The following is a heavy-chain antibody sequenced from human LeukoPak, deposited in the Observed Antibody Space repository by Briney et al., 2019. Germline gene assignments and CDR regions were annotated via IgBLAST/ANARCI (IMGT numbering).Heavy chain of an antibody. D-gene: IGHD3-10*01. J-gene: IGHJ6*03. V-gene: IGHV5-51*01. CDR3: ARFKRAYGSGSYSDYYYYMDV. CDR2: IYPGDSDT. Sequence: GESLKISCKGSGYSFTSYWIGWVRQMPGKGLEWMGIIYPGDSDTRYSPSFQGQVPLSADKSISTAYLHWSSLKASDTAMYYCARFKRAYGSGSYSDYYYYMDVWGKGTTVTISS. CDR1: GYSFTSYW.